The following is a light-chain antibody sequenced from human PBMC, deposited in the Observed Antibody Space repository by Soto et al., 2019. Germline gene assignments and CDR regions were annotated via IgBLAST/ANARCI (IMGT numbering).Light chain of an antibody. CDR3: QQYNSYST. CDR1: QSISSW. Sequence: DIQMTQSPSTLSASVGDRVTITCRASQSISSWLAWYQQKPGKAPKLLIYKASSLESGVPSRFSGRGSGTEFTLTISSLQPDDFATYYCQQYNSYSTFGQGTKVEIE. J-gene: IGKJ1*01. CDR2: KAS. V-gene: IGKV1-5*03.